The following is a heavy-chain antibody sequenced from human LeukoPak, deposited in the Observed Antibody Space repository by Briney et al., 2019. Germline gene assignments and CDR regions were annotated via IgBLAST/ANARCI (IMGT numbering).Heavy chain of an antibody. D-gene: IGHD3-3*01. J-gene: IGHJ4*01. V-gene: IGHV4-59*01. CDR1: GGSISSYY. CDR3: ARVDFWSAYFFDF. Sequence: PSETLSLTCTVSGGSISSYYWSWIRQPPGKGLEWIGYIYYSGCTNYNPSLKSRVTISADTSKNQFSLKLTSVTAADTAVYFCARVDFWSAYFFDFWGQGTMVTVSS. CDR2: IYYSGCT.